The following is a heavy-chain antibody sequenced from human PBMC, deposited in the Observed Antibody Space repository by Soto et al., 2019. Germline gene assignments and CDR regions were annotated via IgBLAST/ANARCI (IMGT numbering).Heavy chain of an antibody. Sequence: QVQLVQSGAEVKKPGSSVKVSCKASGGTFSSYAISWVRQAPGQGREWMGGIIPIFGTANYAQKFQGRVTITADDSTSTAYMELSSLRSEDTAVYYCARVRNTDYNNQGWLDTWGQGTVVTVSS. CDR1: GGTFSSYA. CDR2: IIPIFGTA. CDR3: ARVRNTDYNNQGWLDT. J-gene: IGHJ5*02. D-gene: IGHD4-4*01. V-gene: IGHV1-69*01.